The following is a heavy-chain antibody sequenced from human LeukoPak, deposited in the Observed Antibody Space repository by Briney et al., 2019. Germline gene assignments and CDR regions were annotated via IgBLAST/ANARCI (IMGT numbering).Heavy chain of an antibody. CDR1: GYTFTIYG. CDR3: ARRDGSGPYSY. V-gene: IGHV1-18*01. Sequence: ASVRVSCTASGYTFTIYGISWVRQAPGQGLEWMGWISAYNGNTNYAQKLQGRVTMTTDTSTSTAYMELRSLRSDDTAVYYCARRDGSGPYSYWGQGTLVTVSS. J-gene: IGHJ4*02. CDR2: ISAYNGNT. D-gene: IGHD3-22*01.